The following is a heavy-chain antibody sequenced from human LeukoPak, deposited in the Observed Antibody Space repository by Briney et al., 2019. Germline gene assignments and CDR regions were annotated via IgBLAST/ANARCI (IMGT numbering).Heavy chain of an antibody. D-gene: IGHD3-10*01. CDR1: GVSISSYY. Sequence: PSETLSLTCTVSGVSISSYYWSWIRQPAGKGLEWIGRIYTSGSTNYNPSLKSRVTMSVDTAKNQFSLKRSSVTAADTAVYYCAREYGSGSYYVWGQGTLVTVSS. CDR2: IYTSGST. CDR3: AREYGSGSYYV. J-gene: IGHJ4*02. V-gene: IGHV4-4*07.